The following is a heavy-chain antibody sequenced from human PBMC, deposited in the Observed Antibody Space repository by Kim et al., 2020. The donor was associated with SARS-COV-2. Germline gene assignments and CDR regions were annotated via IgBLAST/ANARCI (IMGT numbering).Heavy chain of an antibody. Sequence: GESLKISCKGSGYSFTSYWIGWVRQMPGKGLEWMGIIYPGDSDTRYSPSFQGQVTISADKSISTAYLQWSSLKASDTAMYYCAMTTTLTGYSGSYYRIGLARLDYWGQGTLVTVSS. CDR2: IYPGDSDT. CDR1: GYSFTSYW. CDR3: AMTTTLTGYSGSYYRIGLARLDY. J-gene: IGHJ4*02. V-gene: IGHV5-51*01. D-gene: IGHD1-26*01.